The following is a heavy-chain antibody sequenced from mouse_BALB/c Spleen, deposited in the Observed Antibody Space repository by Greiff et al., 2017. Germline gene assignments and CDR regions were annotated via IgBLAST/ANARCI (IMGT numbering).Heavy chain of an antibody. CDR1: GYTFTDYE. CDR2: IDPETGGT. CDR3: TRNDLY. Sequence: QVQLQQSGAELVRPGASVTLSCKASGYTFTDYEMHWVKQTPVHGLAWIGAIDPETGGTAYNQKFTGKATLTADKSSSTAYMELRSLTSEDSAVYYCTRNDLYWGQGTLVTVSA. J-gene: IGHJ3*01. V-gene: IGHV1-15*01. D-gene: IGHD2-4*01.